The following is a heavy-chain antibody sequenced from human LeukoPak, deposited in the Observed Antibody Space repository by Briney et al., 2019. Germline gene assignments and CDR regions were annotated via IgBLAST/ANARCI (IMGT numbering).Heavy chain of an antibody. D-gene: IGHD4-17*01. Sequence: AGGSLRLSCAASGFTVSSKYMSWVRQAPGKGLEWVSVIFSGGTTFYADSVKGRFTISRDNSENTLYLQMNSLRAEDTAVYYCAKSRTDYDLDYWGQGTLVTVSS. J-gene: IGHJ4*02. CDR3: AKSRTDYDLDY. CDR2: IFSGGTT. CDR1: GFTVSSKY. V-gene: IGHV3-66*01.